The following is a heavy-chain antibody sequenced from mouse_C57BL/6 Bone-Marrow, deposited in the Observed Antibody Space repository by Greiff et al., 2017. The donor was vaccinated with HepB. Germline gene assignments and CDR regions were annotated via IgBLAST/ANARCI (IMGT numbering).Heavy chain of an antibody. V-gene: IGHV1-39*01. CDR3: ARWDYYGRKTDY. D-gene: IGHD1-1*01. Sequence: VQLQQSGPELVKPGASVKISCTASGYSFTDYNMNWVKQSNGKSLEWIGVINPNYGNTRYNQKFKGKATLTVDTSSSTAYIQLNSLTSEDSAVYYCARWDYYGRKTDYWGQGTTLTVSS. J-gene: IGHJ2*01. CDR1: GYSFTDYN. CDR2: INPNYGNT.